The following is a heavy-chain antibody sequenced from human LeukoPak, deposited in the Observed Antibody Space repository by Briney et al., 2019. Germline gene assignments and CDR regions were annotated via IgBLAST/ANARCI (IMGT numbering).Heavy chain of an antibody. CDR1: GFTFDDYA. CDR2: ISWNSGSI. V-gene: IGHV3-9*01. D-gene: IGHD6-19*01. Sequence: GGSLRLSCAASGFTFDDYAMHWVRQAPGKGLEWVSGISWNSGSIGYADSVKGRFTISRDNAKNSLYLQMNSLRAEDTALYYCAKDKVAVAGSYWYFDLRGRGTLVTVSS. CDR3: AKDKVAVAGSYWYFDL. J-gene: IGHJ2*01.